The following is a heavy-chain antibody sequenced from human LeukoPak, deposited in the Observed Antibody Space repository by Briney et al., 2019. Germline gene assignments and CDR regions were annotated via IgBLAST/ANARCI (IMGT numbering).Heavy chain of an antibody. Sequence: SETLSLTCTVSGGSISSGGYYWSWISQHPGKGLEWIGYIYYSGSTYYNPSLKSRVTISVDTSKNQFSLKLSSVTAADTAVYYCARDRLWYSSGYYGSYWFDPWGQGTLVTVSS. J-gene: IGHJ5*02. CDR3: ARDRLWYSSGYYGSYWFDP. CDR2: IYYSGST. V-gene: IGHV4-31*03. CDR1: GGSISSGGYY. D-gene: IGHD3-22*01.